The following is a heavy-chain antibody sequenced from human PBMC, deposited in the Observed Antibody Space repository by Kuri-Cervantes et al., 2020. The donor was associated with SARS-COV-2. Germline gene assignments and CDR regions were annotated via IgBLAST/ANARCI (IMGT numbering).Heavy chain of an antibody. Sequence: ASVKVSCKASGYTFTSYGISWVRQAPGQGLEWMGWISAYNGNTNYAQKLQGRVTMTTDTSTSTAYMELRSLRSDDTAVYYCAGSPAVVHTYYYYYYMDVWGKGTTVTVSS. CDR2: ISAYNGNT. CDR3: AGSPAVVHTYYYYYYMDV. D-gene: IGHD4-23*01. V-gene: IGHV1-18*01. J-gene: IGHJ6*03. CDR1: GYTFTSYG.